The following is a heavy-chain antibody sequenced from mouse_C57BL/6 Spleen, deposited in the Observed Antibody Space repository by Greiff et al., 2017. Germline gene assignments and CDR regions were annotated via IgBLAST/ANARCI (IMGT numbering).Heavy chain of an antibody. CDR2: IDPSDSET. CDR3: ARSGTGTIAY. CDR1: GYTFTSYW. D-gene: IGHD4-1*01. V-gene: IGHV1-52*01. J-gene: IGHJ3*01. Sequence: QVQLQQPGAELVRPGSSVKLSCKASGYTFTSYWMHWVKQRPIQGLEWIGNIDPSDSETHYNQKFKDKATLTVDKSSSTAYMQLSSLTSEDSAVYYCARSGTGTIAYWGQGTLVTVSA.